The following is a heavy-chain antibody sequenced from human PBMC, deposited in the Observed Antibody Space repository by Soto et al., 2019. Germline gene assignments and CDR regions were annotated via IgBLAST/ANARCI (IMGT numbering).Heavy chain of an antibody. J-gene: IGHJ6*02. CDR2: IIPIFGTA. V-gene: IGHV1-69*01. D-gene: IGHD5-12*01. CDR3: ARLYSGYHLMDV. Sequence: QVQLVQSGAEVKKHGSAVKVSCKASGGTFSSYAISWVRQAPGQGLEWMGGIIPIFGTANYAQKFQGRVTITADESTSTAYMELSSLRSEDTAVYYCARLYSGYHLMDVWGQGTTVTVSS. CDR1: GGTFSSYA.